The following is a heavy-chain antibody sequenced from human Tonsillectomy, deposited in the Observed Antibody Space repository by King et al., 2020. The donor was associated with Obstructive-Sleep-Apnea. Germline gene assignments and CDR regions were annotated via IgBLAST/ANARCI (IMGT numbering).Heavy chain of an antibody. D-gene: IGHD6-13*01. CDR1: GFTFSSYA. Sequence: VQLVESGGGVVQPGRSLRLSCAASGFTFSSYAMHWVRQAPGKGLEWVAVISYDGNNKHYADSVKGRFTISRDNSKNTLYLQMNSLSAEDTALYYCARPYISSWNRYYYYAMDVWGQGTTVTVSS. J-gene: IGHJ6*02. CDR3: ARPYISSWNRYYYYAMDV. V-gene: IGHV3-30-3*01. CDR2: ISYDGNNK.